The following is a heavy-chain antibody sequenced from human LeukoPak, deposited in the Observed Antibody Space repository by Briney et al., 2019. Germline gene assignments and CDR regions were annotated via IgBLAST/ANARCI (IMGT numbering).Heavy chain of an antibody. CDR1: GFTFSDYS. Sequence: PGGSLRLSCAPSGFTFSDYSMNWVRQAPGKGLEWVASISTVSIYTFYADSVKGRFTISRDNVRNSLYLQMSSLGAEDTAVYYCARDGSGFYLYNYMDVWGKGTTVTVSS. CDR3: ARDGSGFYLYNYMDV. J-gene: IGHJ6*03. CDR2: ISTVSIYT. D-gene: IGHD6-25*01. V-gene: IGHV3-21*01.